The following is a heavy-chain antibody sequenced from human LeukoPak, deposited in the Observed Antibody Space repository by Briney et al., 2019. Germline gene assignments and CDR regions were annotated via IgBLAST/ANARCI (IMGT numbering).Heavy chain of an antibody. J-gene: IGHJ2*01. CDR1: GGAISSSSHY. CDR3: ARNRTVTAWFFDL. D-gene: IGHD2-21*02. V-gene: IGHV4-39*01. Sequence: SETLSLTCTVSGGAISSSSHYWGWIRQPPGKGLEWIGSIYNSGSIVYNPSLKSRVAISVDTSRNQFSLKLNSVIASDTAVYYCARNRTVTAWFFDLWGRGTLVTVSS. CDR2: IYNSGSI.